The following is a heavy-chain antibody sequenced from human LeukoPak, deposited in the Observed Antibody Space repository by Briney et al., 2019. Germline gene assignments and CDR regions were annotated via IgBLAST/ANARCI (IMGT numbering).Heavy chain of an antibody. D-gene: IGHD5-18*01. CDR1: GFTFSSYA. J-gene: IGHJ4*02. CDR3: ARDPRGYSYGPIDY. V-gene: IGHV3-30-3*01. Sequence: GGFLRLSCAASGFTFSSYAMHWVRQAPGKGLEWVAVISYDGSNKYYADSVKGRFTISRDNSKNTLYLQMNSLRAEDTAVYYCARDPRGYSYGPIDYWGQGTLVTVSS. CDR2: ISYDGSNK.